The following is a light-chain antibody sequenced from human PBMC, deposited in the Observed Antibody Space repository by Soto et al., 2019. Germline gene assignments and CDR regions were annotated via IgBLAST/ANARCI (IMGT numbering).Light chain of an antibody. J-gene: IGKJ4*01. Sequence: DIQITQSPSTLSASVGDRVTITCRASQSITSWLAWYQQKQGKAPNLLIYDASSLQSGVPSRFSGSGSGTEFTLTISSLQPDDSATYYCQQYNSHDDIAFGRGTKVEIK. CDR3: QQYNSHDDIA. CDR2: DAS. V-gene: IGKV1-5*01. CDR1: QSITSW.